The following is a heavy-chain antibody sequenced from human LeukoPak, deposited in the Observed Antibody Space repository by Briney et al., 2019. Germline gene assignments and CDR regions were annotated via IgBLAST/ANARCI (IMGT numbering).Heavy chain of an antibody. D-gene: IGHD5-18*01. CDR3: ARSHTAMVYFDC. CDR2: INHSGSA. Sequence: SETLSLTCAVYGGSFSGYYWSWIRQPPGKGLEWIGEINHSGSANYNPSLKRRVAISVDTSMSQLSLRLSSVTAADTAVYYCARSHTAMVYFDCWGQGTLVTVSS. J-gene: IGHJ4*02. CDR1: GGSFSGYY. V-gene: IGHV4-34*01.